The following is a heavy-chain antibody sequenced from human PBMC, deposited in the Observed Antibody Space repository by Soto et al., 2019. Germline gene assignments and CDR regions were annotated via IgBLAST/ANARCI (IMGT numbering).Heavy chain of an antibody. Sequence: ASVKVSCKASGYTFTGYYMHWVRQAPGQGLEWMGWINPNSGGTNYAPKFQGRVTMTRDTSISTAYMELSRLRSDDTAVYYCAREATVLMVYAVYKRNWFDPWGQGTLVTVSS. J-gene: IGHJ5*02. CDR3: AREATVLMVYAVYKRNWFDP. CDR2: INPNSGGT. CDR1: GYTFTGYY. V-gene: IGHV1-2*02. D-gene: IGHD2-8*01.